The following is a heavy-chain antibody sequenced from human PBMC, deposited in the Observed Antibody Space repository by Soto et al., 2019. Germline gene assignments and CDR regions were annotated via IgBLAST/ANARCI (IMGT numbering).Heavy chain of an antibody. V-gene: IGHV3-30*03. D-gene: IGHD6-13*01. J-gene: IGHJ6*02. CDR1: GFTFSSYG. Sequence: PGGSLSLSCAASGFTFSSYGMHWVRQAPGKGLEWVAVISYDGSNKYYADSVKGRFTISRDNSKNTLYLQMNSLRAEDTAVYYCARPHPFSSWSDYYYYYGMDVWGQGTTVTVSS. CDR2: ISYDGSNK. CDR3: ARPHPFSSWSDYYYYYGMDV.